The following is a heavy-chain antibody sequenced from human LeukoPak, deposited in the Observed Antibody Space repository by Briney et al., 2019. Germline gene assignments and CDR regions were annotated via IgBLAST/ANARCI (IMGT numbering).Heavy chain of an antibody. J-gene: IGHJ4*02. CDR1: GYTFINYY. Sequence: AAVKVSCKASGYTFINYYIHWVRQAPGQGLEWMGLINPGGGSTTYSQKFQGRVTMTRDTSTNTVYMELNSLRPEDTALYYCARARTGDSDYWGQGTLVTVSS. CDR2: INPGGGST. D-gene: IGHD7-27*01. V-gene: IGHV1-46*01. CDR3: ARARTGDSDY.